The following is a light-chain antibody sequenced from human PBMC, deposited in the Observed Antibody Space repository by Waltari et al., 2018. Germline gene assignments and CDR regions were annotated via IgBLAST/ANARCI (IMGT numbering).Light chain of an antibody. CDR3: QQSYNSPRT. CDR2: GAS. V-gene: IGKV1-39*01. Sequence: DIQMTQSPSSLSVSEGDRVTITCRASQSITIYLHWYQQRPGQAPKLLIYGASNLQSGVPSRFSGSGSGTDFTLIISSLQPEDSATYYCQQSYNSPRTFGQGTKLEIK. CDR1: QSITIY. J-gene: IGKJ2*01.